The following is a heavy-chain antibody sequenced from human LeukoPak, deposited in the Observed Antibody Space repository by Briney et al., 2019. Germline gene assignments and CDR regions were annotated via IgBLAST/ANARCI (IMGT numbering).Heavy chain of an antibody. CDR3: ARDRTTYWSYYYYGMDV. J-gene: IGHJ6*02. V-gene: IGHV3-30-3*01. Sequence: GGSLRLSCAASGFTFSSYAMSWVRQAPGKGLEWVAVISYDGSNKYYADSVKGRFTISRDNSKNTLCLQMNSLRAEDTAVYYCARDRTTYWSYYYYGMDVWGQGTTVTVSS. CDR1: GFTFSSYA. D-gene: IGHD1-1*01. CDR2: ISYDGSNK.